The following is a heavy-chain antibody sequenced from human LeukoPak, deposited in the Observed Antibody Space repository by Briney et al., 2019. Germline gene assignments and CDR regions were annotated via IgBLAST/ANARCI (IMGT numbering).Heavy chain of an antibody. D-gene: IGHD1-26*01. CDR3: ARGEYSGSYEYFQH. CDR1: GFTFSSYS. CDR2: ISSSGSYT. V-gene: IGHV3-21*01. Sequence: GGSLTLSCAASGFTFSSYSMQWVRQAPRKGLEWVSCISSSGSYTYYADSVKGRFTISRDNAKNSLYLQMTSLRAEDTAVYYCARGEYSGSYEYFQHWGQGTLVTVSS. J-gene: IGHJ1*01.